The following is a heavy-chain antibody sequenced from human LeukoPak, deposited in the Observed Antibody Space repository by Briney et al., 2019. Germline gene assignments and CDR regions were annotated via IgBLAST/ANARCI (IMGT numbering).Heavy chain of an antibody. CDR1: GFTFSSFG. D-gene: IGHD5-12*01. V-gene: IGHV3-30*02. Sequence: PGGSLRLSCAASGFTFSSFGFHWLRQAPGKGLEWVTFIRYDGNKEDYADSVKGRFTISRDNSKSMVYLQMNSLRPEDTAVYYCTTGSGQLRRSFDYWGQGTLVTVSS. CDR2: IRYDGNKE. J-gene: IGHJ4*02. CDR3: TTGSGQLRRSFDY.